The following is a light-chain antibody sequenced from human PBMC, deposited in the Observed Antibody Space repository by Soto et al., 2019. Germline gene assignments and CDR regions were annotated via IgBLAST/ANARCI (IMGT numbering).Light chain of an antibody. V-gene: IGKV3-20*01. J-gene: IGKJ5*01. CDR1: QSVSNNY. CDR3: QYYDASQGIT. CDR2: GAS. Sequence: EILFTQSPGTLSLSPGERATLSCRASQSVSNNYLAWYQQKPGQAPRLIIYGASNRANGIPDRFSGSGSGTDFTLTISRLEPEDFALYYCQYYDASQGITFGQGTRLEIK.